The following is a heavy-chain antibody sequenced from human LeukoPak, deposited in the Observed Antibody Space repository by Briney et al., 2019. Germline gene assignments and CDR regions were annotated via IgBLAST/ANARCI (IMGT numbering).Heavy chain of an antibody. D-gene: IGHD5-18*01. Sequence: GGSLGLSCVGSKFTFRYYAMHWVRQAPGRGLEWVAGINGDGGGVAYADSVVGRFTISRDYAETSLYLQMNSLRPEDTALYYCARDRGGTVDTGAVEYWGQGTQVAVSS. V-gene: IGHV3-9*01. CDR1: KFTFRYYA. CDR3: ARDRGGTVDTGAVEY. J-gene: IGHJ4*02. CDR2: INGDGGGV.